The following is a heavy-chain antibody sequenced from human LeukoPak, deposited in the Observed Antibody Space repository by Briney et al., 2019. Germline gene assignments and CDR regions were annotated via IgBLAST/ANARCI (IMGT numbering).Heavy chain of an antibody. CDR3: ARGLKTYYYDSSGYYQPSTFDY. CDR2: IIPIFGTA. Sequence: ASVKVSCKASGGTFSSYAFNWVRQAPGQGLEWMGGIIPIFGTAKYAQKLQGRVTMTTDTSMSTAYMELRSLRSDDTAVYYCARGLKTYYYDSSGYYQPSTFDYWGQGTLVTVSS. J-gene: IGHJ4*02. CDR1: GGTFSSYA. V-gene: IGHV1-69*05. D-gene: IGHD3-22*01.